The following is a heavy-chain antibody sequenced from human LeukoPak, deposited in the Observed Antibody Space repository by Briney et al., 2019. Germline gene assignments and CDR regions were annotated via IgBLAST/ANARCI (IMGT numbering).Heavy chain of an antibody. CDR1: GFTFSDYY. J-gene: IGHJ6*02. CDR2: ISSSGSTR. CDR3: ARERVPAAIRYYYGMDV. V-gene: IGHV3-11*04. Sequence: GGSLRLSCAASGFTFSDYYMSWIRQAPGKGLEWVSYISSSGSTRYYADSVKGRFTISRDNAKNSLYLQMNSLRAEDTAVYYCARERVPAAIRYYYGMDVWGQGTTVTVSS. D-gene: IGHD2-2*01.